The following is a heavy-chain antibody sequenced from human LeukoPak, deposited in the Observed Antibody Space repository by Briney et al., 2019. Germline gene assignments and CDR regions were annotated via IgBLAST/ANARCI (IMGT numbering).Heavy chain of an antibody. Sequence: ASVKVSCKASGYTFTSYDINWVRQATGQGLEWMGWMNPNSGNTGYAQKFQGRVTMTRNTSISTAYMELSSLRSEDTAVYYCARDPRGITALVDYFDYWGQGTLVTVSS. CDR2: MNPNSGNT. J-gene: IGHJ4*02. D-gene: IGHD5-18*01. CDR1: GYTFTSYD. CDR3: ARDPRGITALVDYFDY. V-gene: IGHV1-8*01.